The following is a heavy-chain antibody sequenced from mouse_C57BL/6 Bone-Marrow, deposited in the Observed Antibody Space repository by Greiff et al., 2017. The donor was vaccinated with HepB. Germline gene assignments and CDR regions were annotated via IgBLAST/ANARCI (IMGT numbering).Heavy chain of an antibody. J-gene: IGHJ2*01. CDR1: GFTFSSYG. CDR2: ISSGGSYT. V-gene: IGHV5-6*01. CDR3: ARHLHWDLYFDY. D-gene: IGHD4-1*01. Sequence: EVMLVESGGDLVKPGGSLKLSCAASGFTFSSYGMSWVRQTPDKRLEWVATISSGGSYTYYPDSVKGRFTISRDNAKNTLYLQMSSLKSEDTAMYYCARHLHWDLYFDYWGQGTTLTVSS.